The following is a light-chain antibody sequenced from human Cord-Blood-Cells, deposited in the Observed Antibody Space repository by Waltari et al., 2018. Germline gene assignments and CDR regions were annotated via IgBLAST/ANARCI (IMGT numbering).Light chain of an antibody. CDR1: SSDVGGSNY. J-gene: IGLJ2*01. V-gene: IGLV2-14*01. Sequence: QSALTQPASVSGSPGQSIPISCTGTSSDVGGSNYVSWYQQHPGKAPKLMIYDVSNRPSGVSNRFSGSKSGNTASLTISGLQAEDEADYYCSSYTSSSTLPVFGGGTKLTVL. CDR2: DVS. CDR3: SSYTSSSTLPV.